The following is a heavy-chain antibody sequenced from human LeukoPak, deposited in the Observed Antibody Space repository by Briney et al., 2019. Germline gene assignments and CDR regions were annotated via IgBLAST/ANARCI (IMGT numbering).Heavy chain of an antibody. V-gene: IGHV4-59*08. J-gene: IGHJ3*02. D-gene: IGHD3-22*01. Sequence: PSETLSLTCTVSGGSISSYYWSWIRQPPGKGLEWIGYIYYSGSTNYNPSLKSRVTISVDTSKNQFSLRLSSVTAADTAVYYCARRGPSTYYYDSSGPSGAFDIWGQGTMVTVSS. CDR1: GGSISSYY. CDR3: ARRGPSTYYYDSSGPSGAFDI. CDR2: IYYSGST.